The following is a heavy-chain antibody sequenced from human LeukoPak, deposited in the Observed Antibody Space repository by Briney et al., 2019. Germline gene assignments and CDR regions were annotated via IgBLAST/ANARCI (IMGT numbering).Heavy chain of an antibody. CDR1: GFTFSNCA. Sequence: PGGSLRLSCGAWGFTFSNCATMWLRQAPGKGLEWVSAISGSGGSTYYTDSVKGRFTISRDNSKNTVYLQMNSLRAEDTAVYYCGTDRWATSCNCLSHYWGQGTLVTVSS. V-gene: IGHV3-23*01. CDR2: ISGSGGST. D-gene: IGHD2-15*01. CDR3: GTDRWATSCNCLSHY. J-gene: IGHJ4*02.